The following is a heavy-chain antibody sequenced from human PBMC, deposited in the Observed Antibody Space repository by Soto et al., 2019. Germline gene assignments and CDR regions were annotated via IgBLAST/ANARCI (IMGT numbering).Heavy chain of an antibody. V-gene: IGHV3-30*18. J-gene: IGHJ6*02. CDR3: AKGKWEDDFLSGYYQANYGMDV. D-gene: IGHD3-3*01. Sequence: GGSLRLSCAASGFTFSSYGMHWVRQAPGKGQEWVAVISYDGSNKYYADSVKGRFTISRDNSENTLYLQMNSLRAEDTAVYYCAKGKWEDDFLSGYYQANYGMDVWGQGTTVTVSS. CDR1: GFTFSSYG. CDR2: ISYDGSNK.